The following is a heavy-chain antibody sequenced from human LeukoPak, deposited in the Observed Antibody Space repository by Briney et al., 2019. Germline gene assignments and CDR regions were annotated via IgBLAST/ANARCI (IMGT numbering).Heavy chain of an antibody. CDR2: IRYDGSNK. CDR3: AKDLGLRMYYFDY. Sequence: GGSLRLSCAASGFTFSSYGMHWVRQAPGKGLEWVAFIRYDGSNKYYADSVKGRFTISRDNSKNTLYLQMNSLRAEDTAVYYCAKDLGLRMYYFDYWGQGTLVTVSS. J-gene: IGHJ4*02. V-gene: IGHV3-30*02. D-gene: IGHD3-10*01. CDR1: GFTFSSYG.